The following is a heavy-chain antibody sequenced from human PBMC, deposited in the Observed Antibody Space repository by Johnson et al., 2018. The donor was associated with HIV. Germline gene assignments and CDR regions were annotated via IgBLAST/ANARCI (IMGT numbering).Heavy chain of an antibody. J-gene: IGHJ3*02. CDR1: GFTLTTYA. CDR3: ARDQRGDIIPTTYDAFDI. Sequence: QMQLVESGGDMVQPGRSLRLSCAASGFTLTTYAMHWVRQAPGKGLEWVAVISYDGTNKYSADSVKGRFTISRDNSKNTLYLQMNSLRAEDTAVYYCARDQRGDIIPTTYDAFDIWGQGTMVTVSS. D-gene: IGHD5-12*01. V-gene: IGHV3-30-3*01. CDR2: ISYDGTNK.